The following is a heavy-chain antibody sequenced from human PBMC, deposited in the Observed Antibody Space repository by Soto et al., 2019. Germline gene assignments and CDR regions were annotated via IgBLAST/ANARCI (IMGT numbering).Heavy chain of an antibody. D-gene: IGHD3-22*01. J-gene: IGHJ4*02. Sequence: QVQLVQSGAEVKKPGASVKVSCKASGYTFTSYGISWVRQAPGQGLEWMGWISAYNGNTNYAQKLQGRVTMTTDTSASRAYMELRSLRSDDTAVYYCARDGRSGYYYVLDYFDYWGQGTLVTVSS. CDR1: GYTFTSYG. CDR3: ARDGRSGYYYVLDYFDY. V-gene: IGHV1-18*01. CDR2: ISAYNGNT.